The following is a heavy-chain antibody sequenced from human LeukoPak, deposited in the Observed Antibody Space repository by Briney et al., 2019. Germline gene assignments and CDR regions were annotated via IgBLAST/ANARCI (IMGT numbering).Heavy chain of an antibody. V-gene: IGHV1-69*04. CDR3: ARDYSNYGFDP. J-gene: IGHJ5*02. D-gene: IGHD4-11*01. CDR1: GDTFSSYA. Sequence: SVKVSCKASGDTFSSYAISWVRQAPGQGLEWMGRIIPIFGIANYAQKFQGRVTITADKSTSTAYMELSSLGSEDTAVYYCARDYSNYGFDPWGQGTLVTVSS. CDR2: IIPIFGIA.